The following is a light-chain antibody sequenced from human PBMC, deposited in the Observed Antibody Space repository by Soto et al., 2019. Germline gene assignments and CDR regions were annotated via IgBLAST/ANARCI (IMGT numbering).Light chain of an antibody. Sequence: QSVLTQSPSASASLGASVKLTCTLSSGHSSYAIAWHHQQPEKGPRYLMKLNSDGSHSKGDGIPDRFSGSSSGAERYLTISSLQSEDEADYYCQTWGSGIRVVFGGGTKLTVL. CDR2: LNSDGSH. J-gene: IGLJ2*01. CDR3: QTWGSGIRVV. CDR1: SGHSSYA. V-gene: IGLV4-69*01.